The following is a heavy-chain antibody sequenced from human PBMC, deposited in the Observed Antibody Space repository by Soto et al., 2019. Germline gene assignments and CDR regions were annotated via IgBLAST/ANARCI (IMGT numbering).Heavy chain of an antibody. CDR1: GFTFSNAW. CDR3: TTGFTMVRGVILPYAFDI. Sequence: GGSLRLSCAASGFTFSNAWMNWVRQAPGKGLEWVGRIKSKTDGGTTDYAAPVKGRFTISRDDSKNTLYLQMNSLKTEDTAVYYCTTGFTMVRGVILPYAFDIWGQGTMVTVSS. J-gene: IGHJ3*02. D-gene: IGHD3-10*01. CDR2: IKSKTDGGTT. V-gene: IGHV3-15*07.